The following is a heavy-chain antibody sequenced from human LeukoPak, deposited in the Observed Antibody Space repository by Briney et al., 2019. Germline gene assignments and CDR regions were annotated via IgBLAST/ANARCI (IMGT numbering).Heavy chain of an antibody. CDR2: IKQDGSEK. CDR1: GFTFSSYW. V-gene: IGHV3-7*01. Sequence: GGSLRPSCAASGFTFSSYWMSWVRQAPGKGLEWVANIKQDGSEKYYVDSVKGRFTISRDNAKNSLYLQMNSLRAEDTAVYYCARGQMVRGVTFFPDWGQGTLVTVSS. CDR3: ARGQMVRGVTFFPD. J-gene: IGHJ4*02. D-gene: IGHD3-10*01.